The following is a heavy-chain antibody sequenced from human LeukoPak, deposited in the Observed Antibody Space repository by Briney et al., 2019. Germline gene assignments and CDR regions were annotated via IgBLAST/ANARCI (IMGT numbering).Heavy chain of an antibody. CDR1: GGSIRSGSYY. V-gene: IGHV4-61*02. CDR3: ARGSFFDYYDSSGYPDY. Sequence: PSQTLSLTCTVSGGSIRSGSYYWSWIRQPAGKGLEWIGRICTSGSTNYNPSLKSRVTISVDTSKNQFSLKLSSVTAADTAVYYCARGSFFDYYDSSGYPDYWGQGTLVTVSS. D-gene: IGHD3-22*01. CDR2: ICTSGST. J-gene: IGHJ4*02.